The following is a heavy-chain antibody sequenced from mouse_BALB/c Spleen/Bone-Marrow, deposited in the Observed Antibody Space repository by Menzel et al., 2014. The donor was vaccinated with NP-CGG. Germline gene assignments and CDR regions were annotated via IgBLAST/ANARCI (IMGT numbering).Heavy chain of an antibody. CDR3: ARDRGDY. CDR2: ISSGGSYT. V-gene: IGHV5-9-4*01. D-gene: IGHD3-1*01. Sequence: EVQRVESGGGLVKPGGSLKLSCAASGFTFRYYAMSWVRQSPEKRLEWVADISSGGSYTYYADTVTGRFTISRDNAKNTLYLEMSSQRSEDTAMYYCARDRGDYWGQGTSVTVSS. J-gene: IGHJ4*01. CDR1: GFTFRYYA.